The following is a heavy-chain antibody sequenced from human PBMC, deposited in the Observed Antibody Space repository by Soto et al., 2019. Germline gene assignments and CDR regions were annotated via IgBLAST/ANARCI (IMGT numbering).Heavy chain of an antibody. CDR1: GFTVSNSY. Sequence: GGSLRLSCAASGFTVSNSYMSWVRQAPGKGLEWVSAIYSGGSTYYADSVKGRFPISRDNSRNTLYLQMNSLRAEDTAVYFCARCDGSATYCFFFAYWGQGTPVTVSS. CDR2: IYSGGST. D-gene: IGHD3-10*01. CDR3: ARCDGSATYCFFFAY. J-gene: IGHJ4*02. V-gene: IGHV3-66*01.